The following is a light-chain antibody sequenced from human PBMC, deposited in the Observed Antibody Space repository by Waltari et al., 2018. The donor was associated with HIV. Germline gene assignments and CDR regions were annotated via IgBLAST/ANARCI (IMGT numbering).Light chain of an antibody. CDR3: QQDNNWPPIT. V-gene: IGKV3-15*01. CDR2: GAS. Sequence: EIVMTQSPDTLSVSPGERATLSCRASQSVDSDLAWYQQKPGQAPRLLLHGASTRASGIPARFSGSGSGTEFTLTISSLQSEDFGLYYCQQDNNWPPITFGQGTRLDI. CDR1: QSVDSD. J-gene: IGKJ5*01.